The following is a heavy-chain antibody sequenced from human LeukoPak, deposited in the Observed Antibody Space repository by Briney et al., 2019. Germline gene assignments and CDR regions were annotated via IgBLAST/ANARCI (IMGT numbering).Heavy chain of an antibody. J-gene: IGHJ3*02. CDR3: VRAKGGPGSTWAFDI. D-gene: IGHD6-13*01. Sequence: PGGSLRLSCAASGFTFNNYWMHWVRQAPGMGLVWVSRLNSDGSSSAFADSMKGRFTISRDNAKNTLYLQMNSLRAEDTAVYFCVRAKGGPGSTWAFDIWGQGTMVTVSS. CDR2: LNSDGSSS. V-gene: IGHV3-74*01. CDR1: GFTFNNYW.